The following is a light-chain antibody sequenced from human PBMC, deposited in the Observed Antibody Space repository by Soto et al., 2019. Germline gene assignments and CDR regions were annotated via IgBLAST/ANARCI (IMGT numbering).Light chain of an antibody. CDR2: DVN. CDR1: SSDVGGYNY. Sequence: QSALTQPRSVSGSPGPSVAISCTGTSSDVGGYNYVSWYQHHPGKAPKLLIYDVNKWHSGVPDRFSGSKSGNTASLSISGLQAEDEADYYCCSKAGTSTAGFGGGTKVTVL. V-gene: IGLV2-11*01. CDR3: CSKAGTSTAG. J-gene: IGLJ2*01.